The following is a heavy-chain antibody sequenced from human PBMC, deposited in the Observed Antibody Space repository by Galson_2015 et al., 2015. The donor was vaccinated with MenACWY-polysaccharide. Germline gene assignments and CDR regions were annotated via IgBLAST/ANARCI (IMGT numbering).Heavy chain of an antibody. CDR2: IYWDDDK. CDR3: AHRLGADSNFDY. D-gene: IGHD1-26*01. Sequence: PALVKPTQPLTLTCTFSGFSLTGSGVGVGWIRQPPGKALEWLALIYWDDDKRYSPSLKSRLTITKDTSKNHVVLTMTNMDPADTATYFCAHRLGADSNFDYWGQGALVTVSS. J-gene: IGHJ4*02. V-gene: IGHV2-5*02. CDR1: GFSLTGSGVG.